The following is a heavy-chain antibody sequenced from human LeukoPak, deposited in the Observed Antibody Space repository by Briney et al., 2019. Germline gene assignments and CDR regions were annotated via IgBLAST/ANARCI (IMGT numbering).Heavy chain of an antibody. CDR2: ISSSGSTI. J-gene: IGHJ6*02. CDR3: AREHRGLSNYGMDV. CDR1: GFTFSDYY. D-gene: IGHD2/OR15-2a*01. V-gene: IGHV3-11*04. Sequence: PGGSLRLSCAASGFTFSDYYMSWIRQAPGKGLEWVSYISSSGSTIYYADSVKGRFTISRDNAKNSLYLQMNSLRAEDTAAYYCAREHRGLSNYGMDVWGQGTLVTVSS.